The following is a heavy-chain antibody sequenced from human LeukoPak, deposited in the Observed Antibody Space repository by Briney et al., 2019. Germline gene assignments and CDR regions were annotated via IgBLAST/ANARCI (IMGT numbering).Heavy chain of an antibody. Sequence: SETLSLTCTVSGGSISSGSYYWSWIRQPAGKGLGWIGRIYTSGSTNYNPSLKSRVTISVDTSKNQFSLKLSSVTAADTAVYYCTRNIAARTDYYYGMDVWGQGTTVTVSS. CDR2: IYTSGST. D-gene: IGHD6-6*01. J-gene: IGHJ6*02. V-gene: IGHV4-61*02. CDR1: GGSISSGSYY. CDR3: TRNIAARTDYYYGMDV.